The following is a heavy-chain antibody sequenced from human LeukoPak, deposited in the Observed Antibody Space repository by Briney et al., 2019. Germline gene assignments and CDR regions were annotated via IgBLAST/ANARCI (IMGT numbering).Heavy chain of an antibody. CDR3: AKYGNSGWVIDN. D-gene: IGHD6-19*01. CDR2: IYYTGGT. J-gene: IGHJ4*02. CDR1: GGSIGSNY. Sequence: SETLSLTCTVSGGSIGSNYWTWIRQPSGKGLEYIGYIYYTGGTNYNPSLKSRVTISVDTSKNQFSLKLTSVTAADTAVYFCAKYGNSGWVIDNWGQGTLVTVSS. V-gene: IGHV4-59*08.